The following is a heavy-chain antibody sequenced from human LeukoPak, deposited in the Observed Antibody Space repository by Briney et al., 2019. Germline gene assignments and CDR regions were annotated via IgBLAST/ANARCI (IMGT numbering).Heavy chain of an antibody. D-gene: IGHD2-15*01. CDR3: ARHPPGCSGGSCYPSYYFDY. CDR1: GYTFTSYY. J-gene: IGHJ4*02. CDR2: INPSGGST. V-gene: IGHV1-46*01. Sequence: GASVKVSCKASGYTFTSYYMHWVRQAPGQGLEWMGIINPSGGSTSYAQKFQGRVTMTRDTSTSTVYMELSSLRSEDTAVYYCARHPPGCSGGSCYPSYYFDYWGQGTLVTVSS.